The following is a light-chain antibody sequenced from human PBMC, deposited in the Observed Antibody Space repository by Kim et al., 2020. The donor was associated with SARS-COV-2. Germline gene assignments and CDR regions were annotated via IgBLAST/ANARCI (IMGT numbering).Light chain of an antibody. CDR2: GAS. CDR1: QSVISTY. V-gene: IGKV3-20*01. J-gene: IGKJ2*01. Sequence: EIVLTQSPGTLSLSPGERATLFCRASQSVISTYLAWYQQKPGQAPRLLIYGASNRAIGIPDRFGGSGSGTEFTLTISRLEPEDFAVYYCQQYSRSPYTFGQGTKLEI. CDR3: QQYSRSPYT.